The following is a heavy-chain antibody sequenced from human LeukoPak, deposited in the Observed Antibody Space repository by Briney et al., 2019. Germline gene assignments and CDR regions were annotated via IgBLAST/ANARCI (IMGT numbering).Heavy chain of an antibody. Sequence: GGSLRLSCAASGFTFDDYAMHWVRQAPGKGLEWVSGISWNSGSIGYADSVKGRFTISRDNPKKSLYLQMNNLRDEDTAVYYCARAYWGSVDYWGQGTLVTVSS. CDR2: ISWNSGSI. V-gene: IGHV3-9*01. CDR1: GFTFDDYA. D-gene: IGHD7-27*01. CDR3: ARAYWGSVDY. J-gene: IGHJ4*02.